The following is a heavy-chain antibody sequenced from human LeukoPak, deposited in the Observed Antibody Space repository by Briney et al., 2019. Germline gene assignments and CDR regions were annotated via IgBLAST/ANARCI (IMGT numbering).Heavy chain of an antibody. CDR1: GFTFSSYA. CDR3: ARVPVEMATLPLDY. V-gene: IGHV3-30-3*01. J-gene: IGHJ4*02. Sequence: GGSLRLSCAASGFTFSSYAMHWVRQAPGKGLEWVAVISYDGSNKYYADSVKGRFTISRDNSKNTLYLQMNSLRAEDTAVYYCARVPVEMATLPLDYWGQGTLVTVSS. D-gene: IGHD5-24*01. CDR2: ISYDGSNK.